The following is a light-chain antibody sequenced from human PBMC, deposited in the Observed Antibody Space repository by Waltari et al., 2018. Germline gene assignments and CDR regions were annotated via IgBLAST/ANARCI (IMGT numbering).Light chain of an antibody. Sequence: QSALTQPASVSGSPGQWITISCTGTNSDIGSYNFVSWYQHLPGKAPKLILYEVSKRPSGVSSRFSGSKSGNTASLTISWLQSDDEAEYSCCSYAGTKTVWVFGGGTKLTVL. J-gene: IGLJ3*02. CDR1: NSDIGSYNF. CDR2: EVS. CDR3: CSYAGTKTVWV. V-gene: IGLV2-23*02.